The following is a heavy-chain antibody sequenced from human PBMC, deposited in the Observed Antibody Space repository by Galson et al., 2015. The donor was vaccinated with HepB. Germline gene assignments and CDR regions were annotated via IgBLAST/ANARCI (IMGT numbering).Heavy chain of an antibody. V-gene: IGHV3-30*04. CDR3: ARGADVDIVATIYWYFDL. Sequence: SLRLSCAASGFTFSSYAMHWVRQAPGKGLEWVAVISYDGSNKYYADSVKGRFTISRDNSKNTLYLQMNSLRAEDTAVYYCARGADVDIVATIYWYFDLWGRGTLVTVSS. CDR1: GFTFSSYA. CDR2: ISYDGSNK. D-gene: IGHD5-12*01. J-gene: IGHJ2*01.